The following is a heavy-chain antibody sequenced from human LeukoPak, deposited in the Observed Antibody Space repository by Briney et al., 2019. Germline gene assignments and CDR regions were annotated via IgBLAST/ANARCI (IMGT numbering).Heavy chain of an antibody. CDR2: IYYSGST. CDR3: ASDRDGYNYADY. Sequence: SETLSLTCTVSGDSISSSSYYWGWIRQPPGKGLEWIGSIYYSGSTYYNPSLKSRVTISVDTSKNQFSLKLSSVTAADTAVYYCASDRDGYNYADYWGQGTLVTVSS. CDR1: GDSISSSSYY. J-gene: IGHJ4*02. V-gene: IGHV4-39*01. D-gene: IGHD5-24*01.